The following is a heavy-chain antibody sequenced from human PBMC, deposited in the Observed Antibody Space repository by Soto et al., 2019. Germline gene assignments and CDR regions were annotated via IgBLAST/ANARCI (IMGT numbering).Heavy chain of an antibody. CDR1: GFTFSSDG. CDR2: ISYDGSNK. J-gene: IGHJ6*02. Sequence: GGSLRLSCAASGFTFSSDGMHWVRQAPGKGLEWVAVISYDGSNKYYADSVKGRFTISRDNSKNTLYLQMNSLRAEDTAVYYCAKEIQLWDGYYYGMDVWGQGTTVTVSS. D-gene: IGHD5-18*01. V-gene: IGHV3-30*18. CDR3: AKEIQLWDGYYYGMDV.